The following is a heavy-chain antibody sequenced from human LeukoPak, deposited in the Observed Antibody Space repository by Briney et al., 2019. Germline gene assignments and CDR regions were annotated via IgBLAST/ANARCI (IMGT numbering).Heavy chain of an antibody. Sequence: GSSVKVSCKASGGTFSSYAISWVRQAPGQGLEWMGGIIPIFGTANYAQKFQGRVTITADESTSTAYMELSSLRSEDTAVYYCARVHFNWNDAHYHYMDVWGKGTTVTVSS. V-gene: IGHV1-69*01. J-gene: IGHJ6*03. CDR2: IIPIFGTA. D-gene: IGHD1-20*01. CDR1: GGTFSSYA. CDR3: ARVHFNWNDAHYHYMDV.